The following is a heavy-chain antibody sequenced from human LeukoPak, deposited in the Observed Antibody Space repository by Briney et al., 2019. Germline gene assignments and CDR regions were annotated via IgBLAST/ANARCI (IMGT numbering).Heavy chain of an antibody. CDR2: INPSGGST. CDR3: AREAPPYYYDSSGYYYSHYYYYYMDV. V-gene: IGHV1-46*01. CDR1: GYTFTSYY. D-gene: IGHD3-22*01. J-gene: IGHJ6*03. Sequence: ASVKVSCKASGYTFTSYYMHWVRQAPGQGLEWMGIINPSGGSTNYAQKFQGRVTITADESTSTAYMELSSLRSEDTAVYYCAREAPPYYYDSSGYYYSHYYYYYMDVWGKGTTVTISS.